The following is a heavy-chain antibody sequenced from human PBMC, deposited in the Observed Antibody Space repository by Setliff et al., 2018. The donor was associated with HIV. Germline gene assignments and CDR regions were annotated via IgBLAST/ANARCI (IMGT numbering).Heavy chain of an antibody. CDR1: GVSISSSNW. D-gene: IGHD1-26*01. J-gene: IGHJ5*02. Sequence: LSLTCAVSGVSISSSNWWTWVRQPPGKGLEWIGEVSHSGSTNYNPSFKSRVTISADTSKNQFSLKLSSVTAADTAVYYCARARLQGIVTAVGPRDNCLDPWGQGTRVTVSS. V-gene: IGHV4-4*02. CDR3: ARARLQGIVTAVGPRDNCLDP. CDR2: VSHSGST.